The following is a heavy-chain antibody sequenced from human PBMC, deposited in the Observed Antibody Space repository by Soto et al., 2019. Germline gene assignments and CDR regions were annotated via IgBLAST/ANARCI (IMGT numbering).Heavy chain of an antibody. J-gene: IGHJ4*02. D-gene: IGHD3-10*01. CDR2: IYYSGST. V-gene: IGHV4-59*05. Sequence: PSETLSLTCTVSGGSISSYYWSWIRQPPGKGLEWIGSIYYSGSTYYNPSLKSRVTISVDTSKNQFSLKLSSVTAADTAVYYCARWNGWGGYYFDYWGQGTLVTVSS. CDR3: ARWNGWGGYYFDY. CDR1: GGSISSYY.